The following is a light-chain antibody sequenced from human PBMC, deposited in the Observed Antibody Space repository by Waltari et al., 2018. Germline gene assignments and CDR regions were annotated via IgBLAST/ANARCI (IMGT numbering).Light chain of an antibody. V-gene: IGLV1-44*01. CDR1: SSNIGSHT. CDR2: SNN. Sequence: QSVLTQPPSASGTPGQRVTISCSGSSSNIGSHTVNWYQQLPRTAPKLLSYSNNQRPSGVPDRFSGSKSGTSGSLAISGLQSDDEADYYCAAWDDSLNGLYVFGTGTKVTVL. J-gene: IGLJ1*01. CDR3: AAWDDSLNGLYV.